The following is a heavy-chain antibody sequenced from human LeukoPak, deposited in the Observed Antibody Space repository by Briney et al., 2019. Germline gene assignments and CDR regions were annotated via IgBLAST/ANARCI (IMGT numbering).Heavy chain of an antibody. CDR2: ISAYSAKT. CDR1: GYTFTSHG. J-gene: IGHJ4*02. D-gene: IGHD4-17*01. CDR3: ARVFYGDYQYFAY. Sequence: ASVKVSCKASGYTFTSHGITWVRQAPGQGLEGMGWISAYSAKTNYAQKFQGRVTMTTDTSTRTAYMELRSLRSDDTAVYYCARVFYGDYQYFAYCGQGTPVTVSS. V-gene: IGHV1-18*01.